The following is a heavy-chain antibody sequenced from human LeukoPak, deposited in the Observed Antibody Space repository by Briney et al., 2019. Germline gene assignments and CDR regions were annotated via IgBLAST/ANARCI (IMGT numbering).Heavy chain of an antibody. CDR1: TGSIIDYY. J-gene: IGHJ6*04. CDR2: IYSSGGT. V-gene: IGHV4-4*07. Sequence: SETLSLTCTVSTGSIIDYYWSWVRQPAGKGLEWLGRIYSSGGTTYNPSLKSRITMSVDTSKNQFSLKMTSVTAADTAVYYCAREGKWFGTYYYCLDVWGKGTTVTVSS. D-gene: IGHD3-10*01. CDR3: AREGKWFGTYYYCLDV.